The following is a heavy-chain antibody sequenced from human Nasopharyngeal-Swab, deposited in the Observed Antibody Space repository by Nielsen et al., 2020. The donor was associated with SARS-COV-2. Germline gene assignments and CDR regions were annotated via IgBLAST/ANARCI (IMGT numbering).Heavy chain of an antibody. Sequence: GESLKISCKGSGYSFTSYWIGWVRQMPGKGLEWMGIIYPGDSYTRYSPSFQGQVTISADKSISTAYLQWSSLKASDTAMYYCAVTTNANYYYYYGMDVWGQGTTVTVSS. J-gene: IGHJ6*02. D-gene: IGHD4-17*01. CDR3: AVTTNANYYYYYGMDV. CDR1: GYSFTSYW. V-gene: IGHV5-51*01. CDR2: IYPGDSYT.